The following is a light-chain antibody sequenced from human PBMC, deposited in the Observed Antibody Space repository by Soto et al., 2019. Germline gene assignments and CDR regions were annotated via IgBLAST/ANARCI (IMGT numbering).Light chain of an antibody. J-gene: IGKJ2*01. CDR1: QSISSW. CDR2: KAS. CDR3: QQYNSYQYT. Sequence: DIQMTQCPSTLSASVGDRVTITCRASQSISSWLAWYEQKPGKAPKLLIYKASSLESGVPSRFSGSGSGTEFTLTISSLQPDDFATYYCQQYNSYQYTFGQGTKLEIK. V-gene: IGKV1-5*03.